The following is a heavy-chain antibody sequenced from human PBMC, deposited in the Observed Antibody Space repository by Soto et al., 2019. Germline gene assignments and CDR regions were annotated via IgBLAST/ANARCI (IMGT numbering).Heavy chain of an antibody. V-gene: IGHV3-30-3*01. CDR3: ARDRYFDY. J-gene: IGHJ4*02. CDR2: ISYDGSNK. Sequence: QVQLVESGGGVVHPGRSLRLSCAASGFTFSSYAMHWVRQAPGKGLEWVAVISYDGSNKYYADSVKGRFTISRDNSKNTLYLQMNSLRAEDTAVYYCARDRYFDYWGQGTLVTVSS. CDR1: GFTFSSYA.